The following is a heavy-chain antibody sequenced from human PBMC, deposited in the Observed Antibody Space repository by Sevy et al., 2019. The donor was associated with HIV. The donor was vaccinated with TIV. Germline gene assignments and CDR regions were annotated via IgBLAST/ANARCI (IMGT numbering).Heavy chain of an antibody. D-gene: IGHD6-13*01. CDR1: GYSFTSYW. CDR2: IYPGDSDT. CDR3: ARVAYGGRSSTAAGTNYYFDY. Sequence: GESLKISCKGSGYSFTSYWIGWVRQMPGKGLEWMGIIYPGDSDTRYSPSFQGQVPISADKSISTAYLQWSSLKASDTAMYYCARVAYGGRSSTAAGTNYYFDYWGQGTLVTVSS. V-gene: IGHV5-51*01. J-gene: IGHJ4*02.